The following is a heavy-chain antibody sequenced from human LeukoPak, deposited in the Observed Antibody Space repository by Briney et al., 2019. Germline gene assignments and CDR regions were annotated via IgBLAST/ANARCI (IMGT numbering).Heavy chain of an antibody. CDR1: GYSFTSYW. V-gene: IGHV5-51*01. J-gene: IGHJ6*03. CDR2: IYPGDSDT. CDR3: ARPRIAAAGNVYYMDV. D-gene: IGHD6-13*01. Sequence: NRGESLQISWKGSGYSFTSYWIGWVRQLPGKGLEWMGIIYPGDSDTRYSPSFQGQVAISADKSISTAYLQWSSLKASDTAMYYCARPRIAAAGNVYYMDVWGKGTTVTVSS.